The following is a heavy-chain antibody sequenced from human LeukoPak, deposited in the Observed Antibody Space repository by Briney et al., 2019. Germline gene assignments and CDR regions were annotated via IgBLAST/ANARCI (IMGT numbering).Heavy chain of an antibody. J-gene: IGHJ4*02. CDR3: ARWDDSAWAFGN. V-gene: IGHV4-59*08. CDR2: ISHSGST. D-gene: IGHD6-19*01. Sequence: PSGTLSLTCIVSGCSISTYSLNWIRQSPGKGLEWVGYISHSGSTSYDSYFRSRVTISVDTSNNQLSLKLTSVTAADTAVYYCARWDDSAWAFGNWGPGTLVTVSS. CDR1: GCSISTYS.